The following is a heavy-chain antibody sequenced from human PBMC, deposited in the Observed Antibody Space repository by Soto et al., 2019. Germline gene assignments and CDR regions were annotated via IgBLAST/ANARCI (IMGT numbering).Heavy chain of an antibody. J-gene: IGHJ3*02. CDR1: GGSISSSSYY. CDR3: ARYCSSTSCYADAFDI. CDR2: IYYSGST. Sequence: SETLSLTCTVSGGSISSSSYYWGRIRQPPGKGLEWIGSIYYSGSTYYNPSLKSRVTISVDTSKNQFSLKLSSVTAADTAVYYCARYCSSTSCYADAFDIWGQGTMVTV. D-gene: IGHD2-2*01. V-gene: IGHV4-39*07.